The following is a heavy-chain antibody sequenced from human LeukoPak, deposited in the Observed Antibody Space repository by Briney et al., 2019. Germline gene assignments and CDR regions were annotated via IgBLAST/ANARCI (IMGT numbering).Heavy chain of an antibody. CDR3: ARDGSATIFGDYYYYMDV. CDR1: GGSINSGGYY. CDR2: IYYSGST. Sequence: PSETLSLTCTASGGSINSGGYYWSGIRQPPGKGLEWIGYIYYSGSTYYNPSLKSRVTISIDTSKNQFSLKPSSATAADTAVYYCARDGSATIFGDYYYYMDVWGEGTTVTVSS. D-gene: IGHD3-3*01. J-gene: IGHJ6*03. V-gene: IGHV4-31*03.